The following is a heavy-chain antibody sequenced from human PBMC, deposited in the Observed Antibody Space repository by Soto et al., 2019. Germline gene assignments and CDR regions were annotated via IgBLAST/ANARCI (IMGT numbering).Heavy chain of an antibody. D-gene: IGHD1-1*01. V-gene: IGHV4-39*01. Sequence: SETLSLTCTVSSGTISSRSHYWAWIRQPPGKGLEWIGVIDDSGSTHYSESLKSRVTISVDTSKNQFSLKVSFVTATDTAVYYCARQGRNTRIVLIKHYATDFWGQGTAVTVSS. J-gene: IGHJ6*02. CDR3: ARQGRNTRIVLIKHYATDF. CDR2: IDDSGST. CDR1: SGTISSRSHY.